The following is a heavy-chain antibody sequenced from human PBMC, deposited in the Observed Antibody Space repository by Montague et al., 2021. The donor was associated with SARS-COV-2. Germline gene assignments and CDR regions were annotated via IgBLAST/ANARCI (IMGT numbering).Heavy chain of an antibody. CDR2: INHSGST. D-gene: IGHD1-20*01. V-gene: IGHV4-34*01. Sequence: SETLSLTCAVYGGSLSDYYWSWIRQPPGKGLEWIGEINHSGSTNYNPSXXSRVTISLDTSKNQFSLKLSSVTAADTAVYYCARGRRRYNWRDETSYYYGMDVWGQGTTVTVSS. CDR3: ARGRRRYNWRDETSYYYGMDV. J-gene: IGHJ6*02. CDR1: GGSLSDYY.